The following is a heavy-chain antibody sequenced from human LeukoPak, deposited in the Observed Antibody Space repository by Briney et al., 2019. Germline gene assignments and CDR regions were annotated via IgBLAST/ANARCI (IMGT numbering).Heavy chain of an antibody. CDR1: GYTFTDYD. Sequence: ASVTVSCKTSGYTFTDYDIHWVRQAPGHGLEWMGWMNPNSGKTNYAQKLQGRVTFSRNTSLSVAYMEPSGLRSEDAAVYFCARGDFGETNTAFDIWGQGTMVAVSS. D-gene: IGHD4-17*01. J-gene: IGHJ3*02. CDR3: ARGDFGETNTAFDI. CDR2: MNPNSGKT. V-gene: IGHV1-8*03.